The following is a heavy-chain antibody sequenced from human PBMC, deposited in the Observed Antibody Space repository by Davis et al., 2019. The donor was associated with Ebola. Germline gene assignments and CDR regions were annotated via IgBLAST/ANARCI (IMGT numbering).Heavy chain of an antibody. CDR2: IIPVFRTA. CDR1: GDTLTSYA. V-gene: IGHV1-69*13. CDR3: ATSIIVVAVPAMSDAFDI. J-gene: IGHJ3*02. Sequence: SVKVSCKAVGDTLTSYAMTWVRQAPGQGLEWMGGIIPVFRTASYAQMFQGRVTITADESTRTAYMELNGLRSEDTAVYYCATSIIVVAVPAMSDAFDIWGQGTMVTVSS. D-gene: IGHD2-15*01.